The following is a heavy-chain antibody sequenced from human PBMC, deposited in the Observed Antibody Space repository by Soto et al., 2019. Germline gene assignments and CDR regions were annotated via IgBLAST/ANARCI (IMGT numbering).Heavy chain of an antibody. J-gene: IGHJ6*02. V-gene: IGHV3-74*01. D-gene: IGHD5-12*01. CDR2: INSDGSST. CDR1: GFTFSSYW. Sequence: GGSLRLSCAASGFTFSSYWMHWVRQAPGKGLVWVSRINSDGSSTSYADSVKGRFTISRDNAKNTLYLQMNSLRAEDTAVYYCASRVNSGYDYGYYYYGMDVWGQGTTVTVSS. CDR3: ASRVNSGYDYGYYYYGMDV.